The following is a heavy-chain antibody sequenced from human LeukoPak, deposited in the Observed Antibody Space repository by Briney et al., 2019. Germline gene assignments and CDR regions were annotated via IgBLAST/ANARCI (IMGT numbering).Heavy chain of an antibody. J-gene: IGHJ4*02. D-gene: IGHD1-26*01. Sequence: GGSLRLSCAVSGITFSSYWMSWVRQAPGKGLEWVANIKHDGSEKYYVDSVKGRFAISRDNSKNTLYLQMNSLRAEDTAVYYCANGEWELRAPGGDYWGQGTLITVSS. V-gene: IGHV3-7*03. CDR1: GITFSSYW. CDR2: IKHDGSEK. CDR3: ANGEWELRAPGGDY.